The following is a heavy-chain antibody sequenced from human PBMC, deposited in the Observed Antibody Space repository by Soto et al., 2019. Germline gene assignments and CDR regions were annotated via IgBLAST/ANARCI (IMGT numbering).Heavy chain of an antibody. CDR3: TRVREPYITVNRYYFED. CDR1: GLTFSSYA. CDR2: ISYDGTNK. V-gene: IGHV3-30-3*01. J-gene: IGHJ1*01. D-gene: IGHD4-17*01. Sequence: GGSLRLSCAASGLTFSSYAMHWVRQSPVKGLEWVAVISYDGTNKYYADSVKGRFTISRDNSKNTLYLQMNSLRPEDTAVYFCTRVREPYITVNRYYFEDCAKGTRGTVSS.